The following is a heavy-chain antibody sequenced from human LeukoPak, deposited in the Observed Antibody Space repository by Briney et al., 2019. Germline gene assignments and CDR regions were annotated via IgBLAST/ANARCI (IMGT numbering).Heavy chain of an antibody. J-gene: IGHJ4*02. CDR1: GFTFSTYA. D-gene: IGHD2-15*01. V-gene: IGHV3-23*01. CDR3: ARAGKAAAFDY. CDR2: ISGGGGST. Sequence: GGSLRLSCAASGFTFSTYALSWVRQAPGKGLEWVSSISGGGGSTDYADSVKGRFTLSRGNFENTLYLHMSSLRADDTAIYYCARAGKAAAFDYWGQGTLVTVSS.